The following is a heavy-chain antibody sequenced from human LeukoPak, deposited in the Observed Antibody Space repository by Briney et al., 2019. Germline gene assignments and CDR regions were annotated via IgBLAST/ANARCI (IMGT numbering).Heavy chain of an antibody. CDR2: IHSSGST. Sequence: PGGSLRLSCAASGFTVSTNYMTWVRQTPGKGLEWVSLIHSSGSTTQADSVKGRFTISRDNSKNTVYLQMNGLRAEDTAVYYCARTCSGGSCYLYSYYGMDVWGLGTTVTVSS. CDR1: GFTVSTNY. J-gene: IGHJ6*02. D-gene: IGHD2-15*01. CDR3: ARTCSGGSCYLYSYYGMDV. V-gene: IGHV3-66*01.